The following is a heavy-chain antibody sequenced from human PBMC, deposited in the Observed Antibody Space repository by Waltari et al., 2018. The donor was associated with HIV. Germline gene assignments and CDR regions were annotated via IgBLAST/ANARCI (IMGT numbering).Heavy chain of an antibody. Sequence: QLQLQESGPGLVKPSETLSLTCTVSGGPTSSSSYYWGWIRQPPGQGPEWIGSIYYSGSTYYNPSLKSRVTISVDTSKNQFSLKLSSVTAADTAVYYCARHSLTYYYDSSGYSVAFDYWGQGTLVTVSS. V-gene: IGHV4-39*01. D-gene: IGHD3-22*01. J-gene: IGHJ4*02. CDR2: IYYSGST. CDR1: GGPTSSSSYY. CDR3: ARHSLTYYYDSSGYSVAFDY.